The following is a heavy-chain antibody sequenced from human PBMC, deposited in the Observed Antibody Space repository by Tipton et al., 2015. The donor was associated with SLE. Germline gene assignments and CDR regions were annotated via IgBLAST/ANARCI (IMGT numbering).Heavy chain of an antibody. D-gene: IGHD5-24*01. CDR2: ISGSGAGT. CDR1: GFTFSSYA. Sequence: SLRLSCAASGFTFSSYAMSWVRQAPGKGLEWVAAISGSGAGTYYADSVKGRFTISRDNSKNTLYLQMNSLRAEDTAVYYCAKPEVATITSLLDYWGQGTLVTVSS. CDR3: AKPEVATITSLLDY. V-gene: IGHV3-23*01. J-gene: IGHJ4*02.